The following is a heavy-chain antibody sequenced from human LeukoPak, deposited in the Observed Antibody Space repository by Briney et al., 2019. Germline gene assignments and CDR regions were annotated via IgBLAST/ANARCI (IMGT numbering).Heavy chain of an antibody. Sequence: SETLSLTCTVSGDSISSSNSYRGWIRQPPGKGLEWIGSLYYSGSSYYNPSLKSRVTISADTSKNQFSLKLTCVTAADTAVYYCVIMAGYWGQGTLVTVSS. CDR2: LYYSGSS. J-gene: IGHJ4*02. D-gene: IGHD3-10*01. CDR3: VIMAGY. V-gene: IGHV4-39*01. CDR1: GDSISSSNSY.